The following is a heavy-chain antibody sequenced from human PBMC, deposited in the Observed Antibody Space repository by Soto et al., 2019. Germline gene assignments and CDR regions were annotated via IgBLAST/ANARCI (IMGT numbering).Heavy chain of an antibody. CDR3: ARGRDGDF. V-gene: IGHV1-18*01. Sequence: QVHLVQSGAEVKKPGASVKVSCKASGYTFTSYGITWVRQAPGQGLEWMGWISAHNGNTDYAQKLQGRVIVTRDTSTSTAYMELMILRSDDTAVYYCARGRDGDFWGQGSLVTVSS. J-gene: IGHJ4*02. CDR1: GYTFTSYG. CDR2: ISAHNGNT.